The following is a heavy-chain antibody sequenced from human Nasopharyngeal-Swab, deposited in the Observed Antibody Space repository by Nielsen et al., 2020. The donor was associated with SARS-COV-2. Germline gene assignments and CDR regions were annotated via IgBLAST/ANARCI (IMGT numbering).Heavy chain of an antibody. CDR3: AKDFRHNYDYWSGYFTN. J-gene: IGHJ4*02. V-gene: IGHV3-23*01. D-gene: IGHD3-3*01. CDR2: ISGSGHRT. CDR1: RFTFSSCA. Sequence: GESLKISCAASRFTFSSCAMTWVRQAPGKGLQWLSTISGSGHRTYYADSVKGRFTISRDNSQNTLYLQMNSLRAEDTAVYYCAKDFRHNYDYWSGYFTNWGQGTLVTVSS.